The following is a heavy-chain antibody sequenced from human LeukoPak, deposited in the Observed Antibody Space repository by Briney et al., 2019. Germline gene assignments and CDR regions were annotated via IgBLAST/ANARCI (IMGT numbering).Heavy chain of an antibody. CDR1: GYIFTSYY. D-gene: IGHD1-14*01. CDR2: INPSGGST. J-gene: IGHJ5*02. Sequence: ASVKVSCKASGYIFTSYYMHWVRQAPGQGLEWMGIINPSGGSTSYAQKFQGRVTMTRDTSTSTVYMELSSLRAEDTAVYYCARDRTNNWFDPWGQGTLVTVSS. CDR3: ARDRTNNWFDP. V-gene: IGHV1-46*01.